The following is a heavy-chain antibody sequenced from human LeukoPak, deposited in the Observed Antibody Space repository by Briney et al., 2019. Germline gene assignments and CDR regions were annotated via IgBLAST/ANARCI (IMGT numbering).Heavy chain of an antibody. CDR1: GFTFSSYG. CDR2: IWYDGSNK. D-gene: IGHD3-10*01. CDR3: ARDRLVYYGSGDGYFDY. V-gene: IGHV3-33*01. J-gene: IGHJ4*02. Sequence: GRSLRLSCAASGFTFSSYGMHWVRQAPGKGLEWVAVIWYDGSNKYYADSVKGRFTISRDNSKNTLYLQMNSLRAEDTAVYYCARDRLVYYGSGDGYFDYWGQGTLVTVFS.